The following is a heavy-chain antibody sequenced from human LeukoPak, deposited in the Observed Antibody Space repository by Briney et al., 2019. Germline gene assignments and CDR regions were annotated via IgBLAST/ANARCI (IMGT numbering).Heavy chain of an antibody. J-gene: IGHJ4*02. CDR1: GYTFTGYY. V-gene: IGHV3-33*01. Sequence: SCKASGYTFTGYYMHWVRQAPGKGLEWVAVIWYDGSNKYYADSVKGRFTISRDNSKNTLYLQMNSLRAEDTAVYYCARETTVTTPGYFDYWGQGTLDTVSS. D-gene: IGHD4-17*01. CDR2: IWYDGSNK. CDR3: ARETTVTTPGYFDY.